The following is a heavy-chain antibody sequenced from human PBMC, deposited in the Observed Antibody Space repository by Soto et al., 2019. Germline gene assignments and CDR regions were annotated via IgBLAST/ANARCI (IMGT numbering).Heavy chain of an antibody. CDR2: IYHSGST. V-gene: IGHV4-4*02. Sequence: QVQLQESGPGLVKPSGTLSLTCAVSGGSISSSNWWSWVRQPPGKGLEWIGEIYHSGSTNYNPSPKSRGTLSVDQAKKQFYLQLSSVTAADTAVYYWASLIGFGELPEYFQHWGQGTLVTVSS. CDR3: ASLIGFGELPEYFQH. D-gene: IGHD3-10*01. J-gene: IGHJ1*01. CDR1: GGSISSSNW.